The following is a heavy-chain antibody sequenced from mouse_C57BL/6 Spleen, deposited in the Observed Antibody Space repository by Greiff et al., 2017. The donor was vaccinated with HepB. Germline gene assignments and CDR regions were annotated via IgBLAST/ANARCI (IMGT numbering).Heavy chain of an antibody. D-gene: IGHD1-1*01. V-gene: IGHV8-12*01. CDR3: ARRGYYGSSSYYSSMDY. J-gene: IGHJ4*01. CDR1: GFSLSTSGMG. Sequence: QVTLKESGPGILQSSQTLSLTCSFSGFSLSTSGMGVSWIRQPSGKGLEWLAHIYWDDDKRYNPSLKSRLTISKDTSSNQVFLKITRVDTADTATDDCARRGYYGSSSYYSSMDYWGQGTSVTVSS. CDR2: IYWDDDK.